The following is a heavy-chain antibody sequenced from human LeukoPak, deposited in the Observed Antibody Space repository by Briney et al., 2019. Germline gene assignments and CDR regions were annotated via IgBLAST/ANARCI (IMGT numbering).Heavy chain of an antibody. Sequence: SETLSLTCTVSGGSISSYYWSWIRQPPGKGLEWIGYIYYSGSTNYNPSLKSRVTISVDTSKNQFSLKLSSATAADTAVYYCARDRKYYYDSSGYQYGMDVWGQGTTVTVSS. V-gene: IGHV4-59*12. CDR2: IYYSGST. CDR3: ARDRKYYYDSSGYQYGMDV. D-gene: IGHD3-22*01. CDR1: GGSISSYY. J-gene: IGHJ6*02.